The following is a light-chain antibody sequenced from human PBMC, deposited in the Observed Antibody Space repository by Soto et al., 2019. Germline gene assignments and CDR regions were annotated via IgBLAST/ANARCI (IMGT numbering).Light chain of an antibody. CDR1: QSVASSF. CDR2: NAS. Sequence: EIVLTQSPGTLSLSPGARATLSCRASQSVASSFIAWFQQKPGQPPRLLIYNASSRATGIPDRFTGSGSGTDFTLTISRLEPEDFAVYYCHKYGTSPLTFGGGTKVEI. J-gene: IGKJ4*01. V-gene: IGKV3-20*01. CDR3: HKYGTSPLT.